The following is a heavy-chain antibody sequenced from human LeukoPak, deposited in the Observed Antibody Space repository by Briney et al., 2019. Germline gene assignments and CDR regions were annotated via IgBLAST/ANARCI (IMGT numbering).Heavy chain of an antibody. CDR3: ARLVGASWFDS. CDR1: GDSVSTNSAT. J-gene: IGHJ5*01. D-gene: IGHD1-26*01. Sequence: KPSRTLSLTCAISGDSVSTNSATWTWLRQSPSRGLEWLGRTYYRSKWYNDYAVSMKSRITINPDTSKNQFSLQLNSVTPEDTAVYYCARLVGASWFDSWGQGTLVTVSS. CDR2: TYYRSKWYN. V-gene: IGHV6-1*01.